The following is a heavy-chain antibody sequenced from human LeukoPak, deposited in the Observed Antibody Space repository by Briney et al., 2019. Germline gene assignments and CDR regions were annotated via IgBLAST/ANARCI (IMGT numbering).Heavy chain of an antibody. CDR2: ISWNSGSI. D-gene: IGHD2-8*01. J-gene: IGHJ4*02. CDR3: AKDSHYCTNGVCYQFDY. V-gene: IGHV3-9*01. Sequence: GRSLRLSCAASGFTFDDYAMHWVRQAPGKGLEWVPGISWNSGSIGYADSVKGRFTISRDNAKNSLYLQMNSLRAEDTALYYCAKDSHYCTNGVCYQFDYWGQGTLVTVSS. CDR1: GFTFDDYA.